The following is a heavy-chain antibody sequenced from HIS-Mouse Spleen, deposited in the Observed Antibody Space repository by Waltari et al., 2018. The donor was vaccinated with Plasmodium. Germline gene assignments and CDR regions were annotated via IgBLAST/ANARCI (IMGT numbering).Heavy chain of an antibody. CDR2: IYYSGST. CDR1: GGSISSSSYY. V-gene: IGHV4-39*01. J-gene: IGHJ4*02. Sequence: QLQLQESGPGLVKPSETLSLTCTVSGGSISSSSYYWGWIRQPPGKGLEWIGRIYYSGSTYYNPSLKIRFTISVDTSKNQFSLKLSSVTAADTAVYYCARQLAYYDFWSGYSRGYYFDYWGQGTLVTVSS. D-gene: IGHD3-3*01. CDR3: ARQLAYYDFWSGYSRGYYFDY.